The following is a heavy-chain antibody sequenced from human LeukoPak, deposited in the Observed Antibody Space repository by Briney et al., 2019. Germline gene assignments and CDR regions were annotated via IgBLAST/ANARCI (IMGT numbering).Heavy chain of an antibody. CDR3: AKGPVYYDFWSGNLFDY. D-gene: IGHD3-3*01. V-gene: IGHV3-30*18. CDR1: GFTFSSYD. J-gene: IGHJ4*02. CDR2: ISYDGSNK. Sequence: PGRSLRLSCAASGFTFSSYDMHWVRQAPGKGLEWVAVISYDGSNKYYADSVKGRFTISRDNSKNTLYLQMNSLRAEDTAVCYCAKGPVYYDFWSGNLFDYWGQGTLVTVSS.